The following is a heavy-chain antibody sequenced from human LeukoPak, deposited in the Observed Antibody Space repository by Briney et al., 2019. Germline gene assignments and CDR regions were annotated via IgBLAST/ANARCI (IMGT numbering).Heavy chain of an antibody. J-gene: IGHJ4*02. CDR2: IYTSGST. D-gene: IGHD3-22*01. CDR1: GGSISSYY. V-gene: IGHV4-4*07. Sequence: SETLSLTCTVSGGSISSYYWSWLRQPAGKGLEWIGRIYTSGSTNYNPSLKSRVTMSVDTSKNQFSLKLSSVTAADTAVYYCARDGYYYDSSGYYYVSDYWGQGTLVTVSS. CDR3: ARDGYYYDSSGYYYVSDY.